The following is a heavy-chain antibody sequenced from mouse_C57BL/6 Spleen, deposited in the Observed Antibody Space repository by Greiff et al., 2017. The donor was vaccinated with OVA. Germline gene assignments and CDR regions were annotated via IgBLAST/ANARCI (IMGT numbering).Heavy chain of an antibody. CDR1: GYTFTDYN. Sequence: EVMLVESGPELVKPGASVKMSCKASGYTFTDYNMHWVKQSHGKSLEWIGYINPNNGGTSYNQKFKGKATLTVNKSSSTAYMELRSLTSEDSAVYYCARLQQSAMDYWGQGTSVTVSS. V-gene: IGHV1-22*01. J-gene: IGHJ4*01. CDR2: INPNNGGT. CDR3: ARLQQSAMDY.